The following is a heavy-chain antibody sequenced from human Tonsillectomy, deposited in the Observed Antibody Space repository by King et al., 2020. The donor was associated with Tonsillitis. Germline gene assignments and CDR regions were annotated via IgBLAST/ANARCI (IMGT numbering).Heavy chain of an antibody. Sequence: QLQESGPGLVKPSETLSLTCTVSGGSIRSSSYYWGWIRQPPGKGLEWIGSIHYSGSTYNNPSLKSRVTISVDTSKNQFSLKLSSVTAADTAVYYCANSHITIFGVAIGWFDPWGQGTLVTVSS. D-gene: IGHD3-3*01. CDR3: ANSHITIFGVAIGWFDP. CDR1: GGSIRSSSYY. V-gene: IGHV4-39*01. J-gene: IGHJ5*02. CDR2: IHYSGST.